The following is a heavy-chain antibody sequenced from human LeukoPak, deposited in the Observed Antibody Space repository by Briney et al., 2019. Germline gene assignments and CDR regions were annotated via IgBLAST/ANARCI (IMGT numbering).Heavy chain of an antibody. Sequence: PGGSLRLSCAASGFTFSSYAIHWVRQAPGKGLEWVAVISYDGSFKYYADSVKGRFTISRDNSRNTLYLQMNSLRADDTAVYYCARESGGWYFDYWGQGTLVTVSS. J-gene: IGHJ4*02. CDR3: ARESGGWYFDY. V-gene: IGHV3-30*04. CDR2: ISYDGSFK. CDR1: GFTFSSYA. D-gene: IGHD6-19*01.